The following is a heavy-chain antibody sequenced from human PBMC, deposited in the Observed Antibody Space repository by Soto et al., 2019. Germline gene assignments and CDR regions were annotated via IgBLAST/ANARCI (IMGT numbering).Heavy chain of an antibody. CDR3: ARGDGDPLDY. CDR1: GYTFTHYG. CDR2: INAYVGET. J-gene: IGHJ4*02. Sequence: QVQLVQSGAEVKKPGASVKVSCKASGYTFTHYGITWVRQAPGQGLEWTGWINAYVGETKSAQKYQGRINVTMDTSTNTAYVELRSLRSDDTAVYYCARGDGDPLDYGGEGTLVRVSA. V-gene: IGHV1-18*01.